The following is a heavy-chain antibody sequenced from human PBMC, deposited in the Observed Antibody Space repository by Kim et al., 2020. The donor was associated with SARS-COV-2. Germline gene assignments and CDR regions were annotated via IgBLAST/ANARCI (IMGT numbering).Heavy chain of an antibody. CDR3: VKYTISTSDPLYY. J-gene: IGHJ4*02. CDR2: ISRSSKII. V-gene: IGHV3-48*02. D-gene: IGHD6-6*01. CDR1: GFTFGSYS. Sequence: GGSLRLSCAASGFTFGSYSMNWVRQAPGKGLEWVSYISRSSKIIYYADSVRGRFTISRDDFSNTLFIQMNSLRDEDSAVYYCVKYTISTSDPLYYWGQGTLVTVSS.